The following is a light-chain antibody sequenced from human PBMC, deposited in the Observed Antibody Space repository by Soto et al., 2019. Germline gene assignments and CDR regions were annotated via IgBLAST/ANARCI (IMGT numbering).Light chain of an antibody. Sequence: IVITHSPLSLPVTPLYPAAISCRSSQSLLHSNGYNYLDWYLQKPGQSPQLLIHLGSNRASGVPDRFSGSGSGTDFTLKISRVEAEDVGVYYCMQALQSITFGQGTRLEIK. J-gene: IGKJ5*01. CDR2: LGS. V-gene: IGKV2-28*01. CDR1: QSLLHSNGYNY. CDR3: MQALQSIT.